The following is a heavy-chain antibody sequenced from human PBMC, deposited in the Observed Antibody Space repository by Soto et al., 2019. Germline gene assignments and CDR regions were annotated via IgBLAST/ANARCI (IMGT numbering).Heavy chain of an antibody. CDR2: ISSSSSYI. V-gene: IGHV3-21*01. CDR3: ARGPYYDGNEDY. D-gene: IGHD3-22*01. Sequence: GGSLRLSCAASGLTFSSYSMNWVRQAPGKGLEWVSSISSSSSYIYYADSVKGRFTISRDNAKNSLYLQMNSLRAEDTAVYYCARGPYYDGNEDYWGQGTLVTVSS. CDR1: GLTFSSYS. J-gene: IGHJ4*02.